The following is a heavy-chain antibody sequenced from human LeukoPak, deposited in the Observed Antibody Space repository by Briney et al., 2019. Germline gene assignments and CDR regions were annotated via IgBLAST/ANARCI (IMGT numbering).Heavy chain of an antibody. V-gene: IGHV3-23*01. CDR2: ISGSGGST. CDR1: GFTFSSYA. J-gene: IGHJ4*02. Sequence: GGSLRLSCAASGFTFSSYAMSWVRQAPGKGLEWVSGISGSGGSTYYADSVKGRFTISRDNSKNTLYLQMNSLKTEDTAVYYCTTTPTKYYDFWSAYNDYWGQGTLVTVSS. CDR3: TTTPTKYYDFWSAYNDY. D-gene: IGHD3-3*01.